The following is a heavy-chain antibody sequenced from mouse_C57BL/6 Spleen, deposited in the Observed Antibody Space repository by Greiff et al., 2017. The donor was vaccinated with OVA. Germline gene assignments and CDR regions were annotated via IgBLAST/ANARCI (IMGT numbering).Heavy chain of an antibody. Sequence: VKLMESGAELVRPGTSVKVSCKASGYAFTNYLIEWVKQRPGQGLEWIGVINPGSGGTNYNEKFKGKATLTADKSSSTAYMQLSSLTSEDSAVYFCARNGITSLFDYWGQGTTLTVSS. CDR2: INPGSGGT. CDR1: GYAFTNYL. CDR3: ARNGITSLFDY. J-gene: IGHJ2*01. V-gene: IGHV1-54*01. D-gene: IGHD2-4*01.